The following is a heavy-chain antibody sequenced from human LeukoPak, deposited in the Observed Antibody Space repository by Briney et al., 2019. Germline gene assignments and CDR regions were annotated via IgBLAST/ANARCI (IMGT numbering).Heavy chain of an antibody. CDR1: GFTFSSYA. J-gene: IGHJ4*02. D-gene: IGHD6-13*01. Sequence: GGSLRLSCAASGFTFSSYAMHWVRQAPGKGLEYVSAISSNGGSTYYANSVKGRFTISRDNSKNTLYLQMGSLRAEDMAVYYCARDLNGAAHYWGQGTLVTVSS. CDR3: ARDLNGAAHY. V-gene: IGHV3-64*01. CDR2: ISSNGGST.